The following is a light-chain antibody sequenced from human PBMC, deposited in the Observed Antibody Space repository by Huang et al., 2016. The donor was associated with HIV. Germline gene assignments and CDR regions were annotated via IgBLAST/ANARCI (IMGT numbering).Light chain of an antibody. CDR3: QQYSTSPWT. J-gene: IGKJ1*01. V-gene: IGKV3-20*01. Sequence: EIVLTQSPDTLSLSPGESGALSCRASHNVTNDYLAWYQNKSGQSPRLLIYVSSGRTTRTPARFSGSGSGRDFSLTINTLEPEDFASYYCQQYSTSPWTFGPGTKLEVK. CDR2: VSS. CDR1: HNVTNDY.